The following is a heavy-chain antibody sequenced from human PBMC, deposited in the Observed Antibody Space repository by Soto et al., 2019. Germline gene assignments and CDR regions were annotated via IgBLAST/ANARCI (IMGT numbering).Heavy chain of an antibody. D-gene: IGHD6-19*01. CDR1: GYTFTSYG. V-gene: IGHV1-18*01. Sequence: ASVKVSCKASGYTFTSYGISWVRQAPGQGLEWMGWISAYNGNTNYAQKLQGRVAMTTDTSTSTAYMELRSLRSDDTAVYYCARTKYSSGPGYYFDYWGQGTLVTVSS. CDR2: ISAYNGNT. J-gene: IGHJ4*02. CDR3: ARTKYSSGPGYYFDY.